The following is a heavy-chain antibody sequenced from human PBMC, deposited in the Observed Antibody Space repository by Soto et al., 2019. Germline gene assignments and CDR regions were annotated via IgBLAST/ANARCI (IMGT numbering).Heavy chain of an antibody. J-gene: IGHJ4*02. CDR1: GYTVTSYY. V-gene: IGHV1-46*01. CDR2: INPSGGST. CDR3: ARDIAHHNRYGRTEHDG. D-gene: IGHD5-18*01. Sequence: ASVKVACAASGYTVTSYYIHCVRQAPGPGLEWMGIINPSGGSTSYAQKFQGRVTMTRDTSTSTVYMELSSLRSEDTAVYYCARDIAHHNRYGRTEHDGWRQGTLVTLSS.